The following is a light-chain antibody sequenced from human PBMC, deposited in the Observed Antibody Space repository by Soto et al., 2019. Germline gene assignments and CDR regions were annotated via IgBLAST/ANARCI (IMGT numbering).Light chain of an antibody. Sequence: DIQMTQSPSSLSSSVGYRFTITCLASQDIINYLDWYQQKPGKAPKLLIYDASNLETGVPSRFSGSGSGTDFTFTISSLQPEDIATYYCQQYNNLPLTFGGGTKVHIK. V-gene: IGKV1-33*01. CDR3: QQYNNLPLT. J-gene: IGKJ4*01. CDR2: DAS. CDR1: QDIINY.